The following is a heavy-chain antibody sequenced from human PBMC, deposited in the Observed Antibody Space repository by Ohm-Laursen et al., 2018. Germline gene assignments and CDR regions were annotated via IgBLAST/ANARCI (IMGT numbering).Heavy chain of an antibody. CDR2: INPSGGST. Sequence: GSSVKVSCKASGGTFSSYYLHWVRQAPGQGLEWMGIINPSGGSTIYAQKFQGRVTMTRDTSTSTVYMELSSLRSEDTAVYHCARGPASYYYDSSGYCDYWGQGTLVTVSS. CDR3: ARGPASYYYDSSGYCDY. CDR1: GGTFSSYY. J-gene: IGHJ4*02. V-gene: IGHV1-46*01. D-gene: IGHD3-22*01.